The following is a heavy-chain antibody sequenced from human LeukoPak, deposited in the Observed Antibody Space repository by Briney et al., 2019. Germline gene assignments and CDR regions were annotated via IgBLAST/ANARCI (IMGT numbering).Heavy chain of an antibody. V-gene: IGHV3-23*01. Sequence: GGSLRLSCTASGLSLRSFDMRWARQAPGKGLEWVSAISGSGGSTYYADSVKGRFTISRDNSKNTLYLQMNSLSAEDTAVYYRVRITVGVGYGSSTGCAHGDYWGQGTLVTVSS. D-gene: IGHD2-2*01. CDR2: ISGSGGST. CDR1: GLSLRSFD. CDR3: VRITVGVGYGSSTGCAHGDY. J-gene: IGHJ4*02.